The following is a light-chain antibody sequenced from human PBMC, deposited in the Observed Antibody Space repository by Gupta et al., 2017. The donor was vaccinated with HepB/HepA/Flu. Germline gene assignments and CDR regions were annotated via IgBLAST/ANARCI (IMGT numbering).Light chain of an antibody. CDR1: QGISSY. CDR3: QQYYSYPAT. CDR2: AAS. J-gene: IGKJ4*01. V-gene: IGKV1-8*01. Sequence: AIRMTQSPSSFSASTGDRVTITCRASQGISSYLAWYQQKPGKTPKLLTYAASTLQSGVPSRFSGSGSGTDFTLTISCLQSEDVATYYCQQYYSYPATFGGGTKVEIK.